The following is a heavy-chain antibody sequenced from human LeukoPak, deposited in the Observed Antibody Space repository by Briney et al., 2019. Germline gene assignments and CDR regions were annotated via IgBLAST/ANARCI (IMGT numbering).Heavy chain of an antibody. CDR3: TRVGYIDEGIDY. J-gene: IGHJ4*02. D-gene: IGHD5-24*01. CDR1: GSPFSSYW. V-gene: IGHV3-7*04. CDR2: IKQDGSKK. Sequence: GGSLRLSCVASGSPFSSYWMTWVRQAPGKGLEWVANIKQDGSKKSYVDSVKGRFTISRDNAKNSLYLQMNSLRAEDTAIHYCTRVGYIDEGIDYWGQGTLVTVSS.